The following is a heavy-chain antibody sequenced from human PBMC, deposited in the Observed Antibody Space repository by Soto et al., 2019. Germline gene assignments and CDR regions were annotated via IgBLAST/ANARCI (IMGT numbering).Heavy chain of an antibody. CDR1: GFTFSSYA. D-gene: IGHD1-1*01. V-gene: IGHV3-30-3*01. CDR3: ARGGGERVGIDYYYYGMDV. CDR2: ISYDGSNK. J-gene: IGHJ6*02. Sequence: GGSLRLSCAASGFTFSSYAMHWVRQAPGKGLEWVAVISYDGSNKYYADSVKGRFTISRDNSKNTLYLQMNSLRAEDTAVYYCARGGGERVGIDYYYYGMDVWGQGTTVTVSS.